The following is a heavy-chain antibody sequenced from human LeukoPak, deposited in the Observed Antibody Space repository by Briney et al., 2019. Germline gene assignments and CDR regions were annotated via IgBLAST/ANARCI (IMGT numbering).Heavy chain of an antibody. CDR3: ARGTGSYYSLGY. V-gene: IGHV3-74*01. D-gene: IGHD1-26*01. Sequence: GGSLRLSCAASGFTFSSYWMHGVRQAPGKGLVWVSRINSDGSSTSYADSVRGRFTISRDNAKNTLYLQMDSLRAEDTAMYYCARGTGSYYSLGYWGQGTLVTVSS. CDR2: INSDGSST. CDR1: GFTFSSYW. J-gene: IGHJ4*02.